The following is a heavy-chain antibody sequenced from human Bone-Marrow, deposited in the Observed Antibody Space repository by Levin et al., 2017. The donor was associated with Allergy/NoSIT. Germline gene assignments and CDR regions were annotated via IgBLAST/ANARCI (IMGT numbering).Heavy chain of an antibody. CDR2: INSDGSDT. V-gene: IGHV3-74*01. CDR1: GFSFSNYW. D-gene: IGHD2-2*01. CDR3: ARDLYCSSMSCYLPPGLDV. J-gene: IGHJ6*02. Sequence: GGSLRLSCAASGFSFSNYWMHWVRQNPGKGLVWVSRINSDGSDTSHADFVKGRFTISRDNAKNTLYLQMNSLRAEDSAVYYCARDLYCSSMSCYLPPGLDVWGQGTTVTVSS.